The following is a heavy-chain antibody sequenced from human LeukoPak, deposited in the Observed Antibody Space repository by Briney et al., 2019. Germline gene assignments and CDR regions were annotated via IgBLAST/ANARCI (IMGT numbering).Heavy chain of an antibody. CDR3: ARGSRGYSYG. Sequence: SETLSLTCTVSGGAVSSGSYYWSWIRQPPGKGLEWIGYIYYSASTNYNPSLKSRVTISVDTSNNQFSLKLSSVTAADTAVYYCARGSRGYSYGWGQGTLVTVSS. D-gene: IGHD5-18*01. CDR1: GGAVSSGSYY. V-gene: IGHV4-61*01. CDR2: IYYSAST. J-gene: IGHJ4*02.